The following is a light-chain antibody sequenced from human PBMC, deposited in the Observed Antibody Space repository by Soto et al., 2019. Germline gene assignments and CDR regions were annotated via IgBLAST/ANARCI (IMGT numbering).Light chain of an antibody. Sequence: QSVLTQPPSVSGSPGQSITISCTGTGSDVGGYRYVSWYQQYPGKAPKLMIYEVSNRPSGVSNRFSGSKSGNTASLTISGLQAEDEADYYCSSYTSGNTYVFGTGTKVTV. CDR3: SSYTSGNTYV. V-gene: IGLV2-14*01. CDR2: EVS. CDR1: GSDVGGYRY. J-gene: IGLJ1*01.